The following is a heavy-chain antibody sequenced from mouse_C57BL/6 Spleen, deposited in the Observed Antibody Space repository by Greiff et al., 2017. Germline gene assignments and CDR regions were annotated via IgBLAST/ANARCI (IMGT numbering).Heavy chain of an antibody. D-gene: IGHD3-2*02. CDR2: INPSSGYT. CDR3: ARTGGSSGAWFAY. J-gene: IGHJ3*01. V-gene: IGHV1-4*01. Sequence: LLESGAELARPGASVKMSCKASGYTFTSYTMHWVKQRPGQGLEWIGYINPSSGYTKYNQKFKDKATLTADKSSSTAYMQLSSLTSEDSAVYYCARTGGSSGAWFAYWGQGTLVTVSA. CDR1: GYTFTSYT.